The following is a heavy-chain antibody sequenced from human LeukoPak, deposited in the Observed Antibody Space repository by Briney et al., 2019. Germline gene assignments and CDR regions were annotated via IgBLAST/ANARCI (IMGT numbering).Heavy chain of an antibody. CDR1: GYTFTSYG. D-gene: IGHD3-16*02. Sequence: ASVKVSCKASGYTFTSYGISWVRQAPGQGLEWMGWISAYNGNTNYAQKLQGRVTITADESTSTAYMELSSLRSEDTAVYYCASGDYDYVWGSYRSYLDYWGQGTLVTVSS. J-gene: IGHJ4*02. CDR3: ASGDYDYVWGSYRSYLDY. CDR2: ISAYNGNT. V-gene: IGHV1-18*01.